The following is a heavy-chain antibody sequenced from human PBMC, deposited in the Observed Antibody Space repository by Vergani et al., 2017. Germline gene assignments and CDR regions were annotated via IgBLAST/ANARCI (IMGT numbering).Heavy chain of an antibody. V-gene: IGHV3-23*01. CDR1: GFTFSSYA. Sequence: EVQLLESGGGLVQPGGSLRLSCAASGFTFSSYAMSWVRQAPGKGLEWVSAISGSGGSTYYADSVKGRFTISRDNAKNSLYLQMNSLRAEDTAVYYCARDRGVAGRHDYWGQGTLVTVSS. J-gene: IGHJ4*02. D-gene: IGHD6-19*01. CDR2: ISGSGGST. CDR3: ARDRGVAGRHDY.